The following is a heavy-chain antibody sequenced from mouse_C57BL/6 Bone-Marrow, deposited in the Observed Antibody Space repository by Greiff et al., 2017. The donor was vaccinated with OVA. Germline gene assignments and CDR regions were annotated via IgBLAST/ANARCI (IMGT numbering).Heavy chain of an antibody. CDR3: ARLSDGLNY. CDR2: INPSNGGT. Sequence: VQLQQSGPELVKPGASVKISCKASGYAFSSSWMNWVKQRPGKGLEWIGNINPSNGGTNYNEKFKSKATLTVDKSSSTAYMQLSSLTSEDSAVYYCARLSDGLNYWGQGTTLTVSS. J-gene: IGHJ2*01. CDR1: GYAFSSSW. D-gene: IGHD2-2*01. V-gene: IGHV1-53*01.